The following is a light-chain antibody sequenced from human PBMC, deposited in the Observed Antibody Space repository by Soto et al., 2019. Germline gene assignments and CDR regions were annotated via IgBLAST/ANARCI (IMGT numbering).Light chain of an antibody. CDR1: QSISSW. J-gene: IGKJ2*01. V-gene: IGKV1-5*01. CDR2: DAS. CDR3: QQYNSDSS. Sequence: DIQMTQSPSTLSASVGDRVTITCRASQSISSWLAWYQQKPGKAPKLLIYDASSLESGVPARFSGSGSGTEFTLTFSSLQPDDFATYYFQQYNSDSSFGQGTKLEIK.